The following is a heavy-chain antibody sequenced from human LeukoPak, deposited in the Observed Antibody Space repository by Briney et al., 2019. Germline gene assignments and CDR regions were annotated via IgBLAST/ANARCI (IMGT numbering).Heavy chain of an antibody. V-gene: IGHV6-1*01. CDR3: ARGVHSYYFDY. Sequence: SQTLSLTCAISGDXVSSDSAAWSWIRQSPSRGLEWLRRTYYRSEWYNDYAISVNSRITINPDTPKNQFFLQLNSVTPEDTAVYYCARGVHSYYFDYWGQGTLVTVSS. J-gene: IGHJ4*02. CDR2: TYYRSEWYN. CDR1: GDXVSSDSAA. D-gene: IGHD2-15*01.